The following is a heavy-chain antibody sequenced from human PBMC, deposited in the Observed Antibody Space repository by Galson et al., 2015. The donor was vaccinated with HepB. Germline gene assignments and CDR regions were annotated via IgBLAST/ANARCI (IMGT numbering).Heavy chain of an antibody. D-gene: IGHD6-13*01. CDR3: ARDLAAETTDAFDV. CDR2: ISGYNGNT. CDR1: GYSFTTYG. Sequence: SVKVSCKASGYSFTTYGITWVRQAPGQGLQWMGWISGYNGNTNYGQRFQGRVTMTIDSSTTTAHMELRRLTSDDTAVYYCARDLAAETTDAFDVWGQGTMATVSS. V-gene: IGHV1-18*04. J-gene: IGHJ3*01.